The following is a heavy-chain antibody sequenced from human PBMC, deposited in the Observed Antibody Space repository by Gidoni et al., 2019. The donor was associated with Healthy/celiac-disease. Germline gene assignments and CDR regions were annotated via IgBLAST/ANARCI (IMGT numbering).Heavy chain of an antibody. V-gene: IGHV3-43*01. Sequence: EVQLVESGGVVVQPGGSLRLSCAASGFTLDDYTMNWVRQAPGKGLEGFSLISWDGGSTYYADSGKGRFTISRDNSKNSLYLQMNSLRTEDTALYYCAKEPKGYCSSTSCYSVWGMDVWGQGTTVTVSS. D-gene: IGHD2-2*02. CDR2: ISWDGGST. CDR1: GFTLDDYT. CDR3: AKEPKGYCSSTSCYSVWGMDV. J-gene: IGHJ6*02.